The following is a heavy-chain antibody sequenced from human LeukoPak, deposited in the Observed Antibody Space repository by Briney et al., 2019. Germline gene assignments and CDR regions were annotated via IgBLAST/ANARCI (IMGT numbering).Heavy chain of an antibody. J-gene: IGHJ6*02. CDR2: IIPILGIA. CDR1: GGTFSSYA. CDR3: AREEDHGGNPGYYGMDV. Sequence: GASVKVSCKASGGTFSSYAISWVRQAPGQGLEWMGRIIPILGIANYAQKFQGRVTITADKSTSTAYMELSSLRSEDTAVYYCAREEDHGGNPGYYGMDVWGQGTTVTVSS. V-gene: IGHV1-69*04. D-gene: IGHD4-23*01.